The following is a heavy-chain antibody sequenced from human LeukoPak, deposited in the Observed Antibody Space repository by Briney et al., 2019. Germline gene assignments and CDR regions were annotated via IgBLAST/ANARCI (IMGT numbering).Heavy chain of an antibody. D-gene: IGHD1-26*01. Sequence: PGGSLRLSCAVSGFTFSNSWMHWVRQTPGKGLVWVSRINSDGIDTLYADFVKGRFTISRDNAKNTLYLQMNSLRAEDTAVYYCVRDGSYKFDYWGQGTLVTVS. CDR3: VRDGSYKFDY. CDR2: INSDGIDT. V-gene: IGHV3-74*01. J-gene: IGHJ4*02. CDR1: GFTFSNSW.